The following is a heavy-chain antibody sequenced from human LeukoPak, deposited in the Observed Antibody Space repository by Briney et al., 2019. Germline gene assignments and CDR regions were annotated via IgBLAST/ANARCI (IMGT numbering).Heavy chain of an antibody. D-gene: IGHD6-13*01. V-gene: IGHV3-21*04. CDR1: GFTFSSYS. Sequence: KAGGSLRLSCAASGFTFSSYSMNWVRQAPGKGLEWVSSISSSSSYIYYADSVKGRFTISRDNAKNSLYLQMNSLRAEDTAVYYCAKEYSSSWYPYFDYWGQGTLVTVSS. CDR3: AKEYSSSWYPYFDY. J-gene: IGHJ4*02. CDR2: ISSSSSYI.